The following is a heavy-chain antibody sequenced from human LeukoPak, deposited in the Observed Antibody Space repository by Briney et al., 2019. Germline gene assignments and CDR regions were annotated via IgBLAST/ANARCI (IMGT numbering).Heavy chain of an antibody. CDR1: GFTFSSYA. V-gene: IGHV3-23*01. CDR2: ISGSGGST. D-gene: IGHD6-13*01. Sequence: GGSLRLSCAASGFTFSSYAMSWVRQAPGKGLEWVSAISGSGGSTYYADSVKGRFTISRDNSKNTLYLHMNSLRAEDTAVYYCAKYSSSWYAGAWFDPWGQGTLVTVSS. CDR3: AKYSSSWYAGAWFDP. J-gene: IGHJ5*02.